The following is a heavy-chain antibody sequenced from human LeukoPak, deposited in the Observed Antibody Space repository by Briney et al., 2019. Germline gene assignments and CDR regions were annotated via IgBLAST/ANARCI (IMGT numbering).Heavy chain of an antibody. J-gene: IGHJ4*02. CDR3: ARDFRENYFDY. CDR1: GFSVSNYY. CDR2: IYSGGST. Sequence: PGGSLRLSCAASGFSVSNYYMSWVRQPPGKGLEWVSVIYSGGSTYYADSVKGRFTISRDNSKNTLYLQMNSLRAEDTAVYYCARDFRENYFDYWGQGTLVTVSS. V-gene: IGHV3-66*01.